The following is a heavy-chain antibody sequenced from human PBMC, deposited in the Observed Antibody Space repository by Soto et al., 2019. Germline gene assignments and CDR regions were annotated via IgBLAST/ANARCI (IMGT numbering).Heavy chain of an antibody. CDR1: GGSISSSSYY. V-gene: IGHV4-39*01. CDR2: TYFSGST. Sequence: QLQLQESGPGLVKPSETLSLTCTVSGGSISSSSYYWGGIRQPPGKGRRGMGGTYFSGSTYSNPSPKSRVTISVDTSKNQFSLKLSSVTAADTAVYYCARAGLGYCSGGSCYWEDWFDPWGQGTLVTVSS. D-gene: IGHD2-15*01. CDR3: ARAGLGYCSGGSCYWEDWFDP. J-gene: IGHJ5*02.